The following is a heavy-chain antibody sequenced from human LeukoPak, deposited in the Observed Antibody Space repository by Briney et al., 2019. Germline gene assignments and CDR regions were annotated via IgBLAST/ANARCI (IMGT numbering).Heavy chain of an antibody. CDR1: GGSISSSNW. CDR2: VYHSGTS. Sequence: SETLSLTCAVSGGSISSSNWWSWVRRPPGKGLEWIGEVYHSGTSNYSPSLGSRVTISVDKSKSQFSLKLSSVTAADTAVYYCARVGFCSGGDCRPYYYYGMDVWGQGTTVTVSS. V-gene: IGHV4-4*02. D-gene: IGHD2-15*01. J-gene: IGHJ6*02. CDR3: ARVGFCSGGDCRPYYYYGMDV.